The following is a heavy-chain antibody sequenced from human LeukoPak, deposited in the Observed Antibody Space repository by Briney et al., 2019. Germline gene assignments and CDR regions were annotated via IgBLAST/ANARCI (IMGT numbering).Heavy chain of an antibody. J-gene: IGHJ5*02. Sequence: SETLSLTCTVSGYSISSGYFWGWIRQPPGKGLEWIGSIYHSGTTYYNPSLKSRVTISVDTSKNQFSLKLNSVTAADTAVYYCARRVVGATNYFDPWGQGTLVTVSS. CDR3: ARRVVGATNYFDP. V-gene: IGHV4-38-2*02. CDR2: IYHSGTT. CDR1: GYSISSGYF. D-gene: IGHD1-26*01.